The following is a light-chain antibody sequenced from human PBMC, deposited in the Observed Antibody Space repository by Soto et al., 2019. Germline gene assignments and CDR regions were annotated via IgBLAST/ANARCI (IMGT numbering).Light chain of an antibody. CDR3: TSYTSKNTHV. CDR2: DVS. Sequence: QSVLTQPASVSRSPGQSITTACAGTSSDIGRYNMVSWYQQHPGKVPKLLIYDVSIRPSGVSDRFSGSRSGNTASLTISGLQPEDEADYYCTSYTSKNTHVFGSGTKVTVL. J-gene: IGLJ1*01. V-gene: IGLV2-14*02. CDR1: SSDIGRYNM.